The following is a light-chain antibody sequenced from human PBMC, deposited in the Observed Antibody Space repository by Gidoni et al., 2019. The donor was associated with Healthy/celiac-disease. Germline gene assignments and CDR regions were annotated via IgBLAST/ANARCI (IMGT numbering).Light chain of an antibody. Sequence: DIQMTQSPSSLSASVGDRVTITCRASQSIRSYLNWYQQKPGKAPKLLIYAASSLQSGVPSRVSGSGSGTDFTLTISRLQPEDFATYYCQQSYSTPRTFGQGTKLEIK. CDR2: AAS. CDR1: QSIRSY. V-gene: IGKV1-39*01. CDR3: QQSYSTPRT. J-gene: IGKJ2*01.